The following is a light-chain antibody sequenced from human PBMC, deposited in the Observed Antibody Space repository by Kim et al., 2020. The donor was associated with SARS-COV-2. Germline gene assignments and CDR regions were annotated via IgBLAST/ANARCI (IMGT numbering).Light chain of an antibody. CDR2: LNSDGSH. CDR3: QTWGTGIVV. J-gene: IGLJ2*01. CDR1: SGHSRYT. V-gene: IGLV4-69*01. Sequence: QPVLTQSPSASASLGASVMLTCTLSSGHSRYTIAWHQQQPEKGPRYLMTLNSDGSHSKGDGIPDRFSGSSSGAERYLTISSLQSEDEADYYCQTWGTGIVVFGGGTKVTVL.